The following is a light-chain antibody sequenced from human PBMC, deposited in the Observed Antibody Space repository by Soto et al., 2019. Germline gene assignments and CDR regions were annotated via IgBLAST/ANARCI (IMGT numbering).Light chain of an antibody. CDR2: DVS. Sequence: QSALTQPPSASGSPGQSVTISCTGTSSDVGGYNYVSWYQQHPGKAPKLIIYDVSKRPSGVPDRFSGSKSGNTASLTVSGLQVEDEADYYCSSYADNRNLIFGGGTKVTVL. V-gene: IGLV2-8*01. CDR1: SSDVGGYNY. J-gene: IGLJ2*01. CDR3: SSYADNRNLI.